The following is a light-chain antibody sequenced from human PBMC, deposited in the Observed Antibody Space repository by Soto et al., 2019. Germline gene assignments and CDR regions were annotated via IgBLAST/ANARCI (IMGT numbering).Light chain of an antibody. J-gene: IGKJ5*01. V-gene: IGKV1-39*01. CDR3: QQSYSIPLT. Sequence: DIQMTQSPSTLSASVGDRVTITCRASQSISSYLNWYQQKPGKAPKLLMYAASNLQSGVPSTFSGRGSGTDFTLTISSLQPEDFATYYCQQSYSIPLTFGQGTQLEIK. CDR2: AAS. CDR1: QSISSY.